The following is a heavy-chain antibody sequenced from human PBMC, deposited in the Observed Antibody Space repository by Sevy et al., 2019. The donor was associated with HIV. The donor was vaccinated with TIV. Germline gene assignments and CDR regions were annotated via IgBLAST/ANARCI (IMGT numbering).Heavy chain of an antibody. CDR3: ATARRGSDYGSGSSFDL. CDR2: INPNSGGT. D-gene: IGHD3-10*01. CDR1: GYTFTGYY. J-gene: IGHJ4*02. V-gene: IGHV1-2*04. Sequence: ASVKVSCKSSGYTFTGYYMHCVRQAPGQGLEWMGWINPNSGGTNYAQKFQGWVTMTRDTSITTAYMELSRLTADDTAVYYCATARRGSDYGSGSSFDLWGQGTLVTVSS.